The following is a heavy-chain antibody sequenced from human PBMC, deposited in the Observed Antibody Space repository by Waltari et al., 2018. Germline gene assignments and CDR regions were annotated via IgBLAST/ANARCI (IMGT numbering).Heavy chain of an antibody. V-gene: IGHV3-23*01. CDR2: MSCSAGNT. J-gene: IGHJ5*02. CDR1: GFSFSSYS. Sequence: EVQVLESGGGLVQPGGSVRLSCAASGFSFSSYSVSWVRQAPGKGLGWVSAMSCSAGNTYYSDSVKGRFTLSRDNSNNTVYLQMNSLRADDTAVYYCAKGGLSSSWPKNWFDPWGQGTLVTVSS. D-gene: IGHD6-19*01. CDR3: AKGGLSSSWPKNWFDP.